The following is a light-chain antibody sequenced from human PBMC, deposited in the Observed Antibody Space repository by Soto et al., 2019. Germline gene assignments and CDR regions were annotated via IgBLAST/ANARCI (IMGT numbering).Light chain of an antibody. CDR1: SCDIGSYNR. CDR2: EVT. CDR3: SSDTSIHRRAGV. Sequence: QSVLTQPASVSGSPGQSITISCTGTSCDIGSYNRVSWYQQHPGKAPKRIIYEVTDRPSGGSNRFSGSKSGNTASLTISGLHAEAEAEYYCSSDTSIHRRAGVFGTGTELTVL. J-gene: IGLJ1*01. V-gene: IGLV2-14*01.